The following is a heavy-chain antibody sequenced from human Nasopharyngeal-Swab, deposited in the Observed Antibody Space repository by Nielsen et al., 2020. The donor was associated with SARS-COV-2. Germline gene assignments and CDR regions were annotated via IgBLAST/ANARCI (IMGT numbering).Heavy chain of an antibody. J-gene: IGHJ4*02. V-gene: IGHV3-49*03. CDR3: SRGHFEFDY. Sequence: GESLKISCTASGFTFGDYTMNWFRQAPGKGLEWVSFIRSKAHGGTTEYAASVKGRFTISRDDSKSIAYLQMNSLKTEDTGVYYCSRGHFEFDYCGQGTLVTVSS. CDR2: IRSKAHGGTT. CDR1: GFTFGDYT. D-gene: IGHD3-3*02.